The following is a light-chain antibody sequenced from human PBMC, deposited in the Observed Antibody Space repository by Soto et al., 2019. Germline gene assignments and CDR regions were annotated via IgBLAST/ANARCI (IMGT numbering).Light chain of an antibody. CDR2: EVD. CDR1: SGDIGRYGF. V-gene: IGLV2-8*01. Sequence: QSALTQPPSASGSPGQSVTISCSGTSGDIGRYGFVSWYQQQPGKVPKLLIYEVDKRPSGVPDRFSGSKSGDRAALTISGLQPEDEADYHCSAYAGGNIVIFGGGTKLTVL. CDR3: SAYAGGNIVI. J-gene: IGLJ2*01.